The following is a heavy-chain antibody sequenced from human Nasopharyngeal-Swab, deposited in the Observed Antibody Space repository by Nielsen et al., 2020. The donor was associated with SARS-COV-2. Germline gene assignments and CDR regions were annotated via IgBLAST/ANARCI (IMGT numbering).Heavy chain of an antibody. CDR1: GFTFDDYA. J-gene: IGHJ1*01. CDR2: ISWNSGSI. CDR3: ATGSGYYRGGYFQH. V-gene: IGHV3-9*01. Sequence: SLKISCAASGFTFDDYAMHWVRQAPGKGLEWVSGISWNSGSIGYADSVKGRFTISRDNAKNSLYLQMNSLRAEDTALYYCATGSGYYRGGYFQHWGPGTLVTVSS. D-gene: IGHD3-3*01.